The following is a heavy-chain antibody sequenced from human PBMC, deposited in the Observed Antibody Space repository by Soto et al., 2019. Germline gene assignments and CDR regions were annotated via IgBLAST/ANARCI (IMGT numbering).Heavy chain of an antibody. D-gene: IGHD6-19*01. CDR3: ARDAAVPGETDRFDS. V-gene: IGHV4-4*02. Sequence: SETLSLTCAVSGDSISTNYWWSWVRQAPGKGLAWIGEVYHNGNTNYNPSLKSRVTMSVDTSKNQFSLKLTSVTAADTAMYYCARDAAVPGETDRFDSWGQGTLVTVPS. CDR1: GDSISTNYW. CDR2: VYHNGNT. J-gene: IGHJ4*02.